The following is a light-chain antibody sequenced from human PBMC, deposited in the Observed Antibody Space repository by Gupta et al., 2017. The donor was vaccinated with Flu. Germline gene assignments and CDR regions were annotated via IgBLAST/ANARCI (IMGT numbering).Light chain of an antibody. CDR3: QSYYSRWSGSV. CDR2: GNN. CDR1: TSAIGAGYD. J-gene: IGLJ3*02. V-gene: IGLV1-40*01. Sequence: SALPPPPSVSGAPGHRPTISCTAGTSAIGAGYDVHWYQQGPGTTPKLLIYGNNNRHSGVPDRFSGSKCGTSAALAITGLQEADDADYYCQSYYSRWSGSVFGGGTRVTVL.